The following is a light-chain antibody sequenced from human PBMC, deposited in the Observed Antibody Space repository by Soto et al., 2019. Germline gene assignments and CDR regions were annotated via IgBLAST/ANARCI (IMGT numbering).Light chain of an antibody. Sequence: EVVLTQAPSTLSFSPGESATLSCRAIQSVGKSLAWYQQHPGQPPRLLIYDASNRATGIPARFSGSGSGTDFSLPISSLEPEDSAVYYCQQRSNRPPWTFGPGTKVDF. J-gene: IGKJ3*01. V-gene: IGKV3-11*01. CDR2: DAS. CDR3: QQRSNRPPWT. CDR1: QSVGKS.